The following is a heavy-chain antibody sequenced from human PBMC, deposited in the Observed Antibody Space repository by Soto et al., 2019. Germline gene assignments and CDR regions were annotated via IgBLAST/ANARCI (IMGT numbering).Heavy chain of an antibody. J-gene: IGHJ3*02. Sequence: QVQLVQSGAEVKKPGSSVKVSCKASGGTFSSYAISWVRQAPGQGLEWMGGIIPIFGTANCAQKFQGRVTITADEYTSTAYMELRSLRSEDTAVYYCASGLGGAVAGGGAFDIWGQGTMVTVSS. D-gene: IGHD6-19*01. V-gene: IGHV1-69*01. CDR2: IIPIFGTA. CDR3: ASGLGGAVAGGGAFDI. CDR1: GGTFSSYA.